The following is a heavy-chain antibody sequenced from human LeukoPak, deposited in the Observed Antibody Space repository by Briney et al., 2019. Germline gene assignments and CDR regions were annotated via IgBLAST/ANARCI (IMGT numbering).Heavy chain of an antibody. Sequence: KPSETLSLTCPVSSFSISSGHYWGWIRQPPGKGLEWIGSIYHNGPTYYNPSLKSRVTISVDTSKNHFSLTLTSVTAADTAVYYCARDVDRFDYWGQGTLVTVSS. D-gene: IGHD2-21*01. CDR3: ARDVDRFDY. J-gene: IGHJ4*02. CDR1: SFSISSGHY. V-gene: IGHV4-38-2*02. CDR2: IYHNGPT.